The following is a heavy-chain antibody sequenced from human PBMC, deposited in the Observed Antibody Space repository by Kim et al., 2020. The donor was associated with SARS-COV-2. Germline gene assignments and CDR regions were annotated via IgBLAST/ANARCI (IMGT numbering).Heavy chain of an antibody. Sequence: ASVKVSCKASGYTFTSYAMHWVRQAPGQRLEWMGWINAGNGNTKYSQKFQGRVTVTRDTSASTAYMELSSLRSEDTAVYYCAREQPPGIPYDYWGQGTLVTVSS. CDR1: GYTFTSYA. V-gene: IGHV1-3*01. CDR2: INAGNGNT. CDR3: AREQPPGIPYDY. J-gene: IGHJ4*02. D-gene: IGHD6-13*01.